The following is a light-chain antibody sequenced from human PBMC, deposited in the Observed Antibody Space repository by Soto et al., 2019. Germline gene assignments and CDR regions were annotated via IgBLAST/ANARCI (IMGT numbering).Light chain of an antibody. CDR1: QSVSSN. CDR2: GAS. J-gene: IGKJ4*01. CDR3: QQFKNWPT. Sequence: EIVMTQSPATLSVSPGERATLSCRASQSVSSNLAWYQQKPGQAPRLLIYGASTRATGVPARFSGSGSGTEFTLTISSLLSEDFAVYYCQQFKNWPTFGGGTKVDIK. V-gene: IGKV3-15*01.